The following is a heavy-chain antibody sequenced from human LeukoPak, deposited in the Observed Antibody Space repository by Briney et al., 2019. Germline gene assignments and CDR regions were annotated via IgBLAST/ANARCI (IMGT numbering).Heavy chain of an antibody. Sequence: PGGSLRLSCAASGFTFSSYAMSWVRQAPGKGLEWVSAISGSGGSTHYADSVKGRFTISRDNSKNTLYLQMNSLRAEDTAVYYCAKGVAAAGTTPFWYWGQGTLVTVSS. CDR2: ISGSGGST. CDR3: AKGVAAAGTTPFWY. CDR1: GFTFSSYA. V-gene: IGHV3-23*01. D-gene: IGHD6-13*01. J-gene: IGHJ4*02.